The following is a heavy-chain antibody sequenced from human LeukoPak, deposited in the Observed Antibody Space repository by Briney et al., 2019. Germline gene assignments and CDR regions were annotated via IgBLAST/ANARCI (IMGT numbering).Heavy chain of an antibody. CDR2: ISGSGGNT. D-gene: IGHD3-22*01. J-gene: IGHJ3*02. CDR3: ARDWRDSSGKFPNDAFDI. V-gene: IGHV3-21*06. Sequence: PGGSLRLSCAASGFTFSSLAMSWVRQAPGKGLEWVSGISGSGGNTYYADSVKGRFTISRDNAKNSLYLQMNSLRAEDTAVYYCARDWRDSSGKFPNDAFDIWGQGTMVTVSS. CDR1: GFTFSSLA.